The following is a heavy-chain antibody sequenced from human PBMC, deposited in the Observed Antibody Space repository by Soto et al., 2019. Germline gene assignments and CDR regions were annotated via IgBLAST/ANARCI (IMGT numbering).Heavy chain of an antibody. V-gene: IGHV3-33*01. CDR1: GFTFSSYG. J-gene: IGHJ4*02. CDR2: IWYDGSNK. CDR3: ARSWFGELPHLLK. Sequence: GGSLRLSCAASGFTFSSYGMHWVRQAPGKGLEWVAVIWYDGSNKYYADSVKGRFTISRDNSKNTLYLQMNSLRAEDTAVYYCARSWFGELPHLLKWGQGTLVTVS. D-gene: IGHD3-10*01.